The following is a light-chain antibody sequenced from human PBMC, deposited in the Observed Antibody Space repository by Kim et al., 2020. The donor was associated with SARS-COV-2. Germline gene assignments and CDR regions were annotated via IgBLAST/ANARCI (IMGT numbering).Light chain of an antibody. CDR3: QQYDDWPPWT. J-gene: IGKJ1*01. V-gene: IGKV3-15*01. Sequence: SPGEGATLSCRASQSVGRNLARYQQKPGQAPRLLIYDASTRATCIPARFSGSVSGTEFTRTISSLQSEDLAVYYCQQYDDWPPWTFGQGTKVDIK. CDR1: QSVGRN. CDR2: DAS.